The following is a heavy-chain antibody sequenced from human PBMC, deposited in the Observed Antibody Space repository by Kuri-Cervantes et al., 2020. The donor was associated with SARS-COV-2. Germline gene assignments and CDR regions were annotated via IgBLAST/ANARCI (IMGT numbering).Heavy chain of an antibody. J-gene: IGHJ6*03. CDR3: AKDGDCSSTSCYYMDV. V-gene: IGHV3-43D*03. CDR2: ISWDGGST. Sequence: GESLKISCAASGFTFDDYAMHWARQAPGKGLEWVSLISWDGGSTYYADSVKSRFTISRDNSKNSLYLQMNSLRAEDTALYYCAKDGDCSSTSCYYMDVWGKGTTVTVSS. D-gene: IGHD2-2*01. CDR1: GFTFDDYA.